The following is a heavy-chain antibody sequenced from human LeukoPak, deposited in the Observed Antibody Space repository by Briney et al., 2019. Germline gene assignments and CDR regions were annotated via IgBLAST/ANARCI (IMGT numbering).Heavy chain of an antibody. J-gene: IGHJ5*02. D-gene: IGHD2-2*01. CDR3: ARDYQLAPGWFDP. CDR2: IYYSGST. Sequence: PSETLSLTCTVSGGSISSYYWSWIRQPPGKGLEWIGSIYYSGSTYYNPSLESRVTISVDTSKNQFSLKLSSVTAADTAVYYCARDYQLAPGWFDPWGQGTLVTVSS. V-gene: IGHV4-59*12. CDR1: GGSISSYY.